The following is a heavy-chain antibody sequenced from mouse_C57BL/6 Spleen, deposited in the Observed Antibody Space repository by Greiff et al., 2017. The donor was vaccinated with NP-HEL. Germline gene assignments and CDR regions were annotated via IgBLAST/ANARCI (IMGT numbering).Heavy chain of an antibody. CDR1: GFTFSDYY. CDR2: ISNGGGST. Sequence: EVQRVESGGGLVQPGGSLKLSCAASGFTFSDYYMYWVRQTPEKRLEWVAYISNGGGSTYYPDTVKGRFTISRDNAKNTLYLQMSRLKSEDTAMYYCARQGSTMITTRYYYAMDYWGQGTSVTVSS. V-gene: IGHV5-12*01. J-gene: IGHJ4*01. CDR3: ARQGSTMITTRYYYAMDY. D-gene: IGHD2-4*01.